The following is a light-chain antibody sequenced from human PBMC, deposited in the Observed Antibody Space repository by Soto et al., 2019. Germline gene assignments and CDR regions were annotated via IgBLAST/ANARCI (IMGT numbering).Light chain of an antibody. CDR3: QQANSFPIT. CDR2: AAS. J-gene: IGKJ5*01. CDR1: QDISSW. Sequence: DIQMTHSPSSVSASAGDRVTITCRASQDISSWLAWYQQKPGKAPKLLIYAASSLQSGVPSRFSGSGSGTDFTLTISSLQPEDFATYYCQQANSFPITFGQGTRLEIK. V-gene: IGKV1-12*01.